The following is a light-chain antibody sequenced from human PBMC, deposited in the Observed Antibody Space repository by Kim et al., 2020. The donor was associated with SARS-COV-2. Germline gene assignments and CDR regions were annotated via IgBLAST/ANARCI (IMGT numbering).Light chain of an antibody. Sequence: GQSITNSCTGTSSDVGGYNYVTWYQQHPGKAPKLMIYDVSNRPSGVSNRFSGSKSGNPASLTISGLQAEDEADYYCSSYTSSSTVVFGGGTQLTVL. CDR2: DVS. CDR1: SSDVGGYNY. CDR3: SSYTSSSTVV. J-gene: IGLJ2*01. V-gene: IGLV2-14*03.